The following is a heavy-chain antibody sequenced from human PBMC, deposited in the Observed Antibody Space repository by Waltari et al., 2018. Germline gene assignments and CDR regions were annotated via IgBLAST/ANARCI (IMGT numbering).Heavy chain of an antibody. CDR3: AKERGGTTHSYFDY. D-gene: IGHD1-1*01. Sequence: QVQLVESGGGVVQPGRSLRLSCAASGFTFSSYGMHWVRQAPGKGLEWVAVISYDGSNKYYADSVKGRFTISRDNSKNTLYLQMNSLRAEDTAVYYCAKERGGTTHSYFDYWGQGTLVTVSS. V-gene: IGHV3-30*18. CDR1: GFTFSSYG. CDR2: ISYDGSNK. J-gene: IGHJ4*02.